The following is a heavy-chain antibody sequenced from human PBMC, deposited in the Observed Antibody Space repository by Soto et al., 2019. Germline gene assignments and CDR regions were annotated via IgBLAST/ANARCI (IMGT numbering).Heavy chain of an antibody. J-gene: IGHJ5*02. CDR3: AREIHSGGPDPQINWFDP. V-gene: IGHV3-30-3*01. D-gene: IGHD2-15*01. CDR2: ISYDGSNK. Sequence: PGGSLRLSCAASGFTFSSYAMHWVRQAPGKGLEWVAVISYDGSNKYYADSVKGRFTISRDNSKNTLYLQMNSLRAEDTAVYYCAREIHSGGPDPQINWFDPWGQGTLVTVSS. CDR1: GFTFSSYA.